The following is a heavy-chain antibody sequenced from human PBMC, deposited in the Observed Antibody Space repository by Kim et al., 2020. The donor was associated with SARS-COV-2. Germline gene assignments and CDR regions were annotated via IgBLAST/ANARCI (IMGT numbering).Heavy chain of an antibody. CDR1: GFTFGDYA. CDR2: IRSKAYGGTT. CDR3: TRVRRDRYYDSSGYPDY. Sequence: GGSLRLSCTASGFTFGDYAMSWFRQAPGKGLEWVGFIRSKAYGGTTEYAASVKGRFTISRDDSKSIAYLQMNSLKTEDTAVYYCTRVRRDRYYDSSGYPDYWGQGTLVTVSS. D-gene: IGHD3-22*01. J-gene: IGHJ4*02. V-gene: IGHV3-49*03.